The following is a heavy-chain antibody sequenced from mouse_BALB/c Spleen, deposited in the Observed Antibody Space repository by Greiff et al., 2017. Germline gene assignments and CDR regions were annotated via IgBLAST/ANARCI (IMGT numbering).Heavy chain of an antibody. CDR2: INPSTGYT. V-gene: IGHV1-7*01. D-gene: IGHD2-3*01. J-gene: IGHJ3*01. CDR1: GYTFTSYW. CDR3: ARGGYDGGPFAY. Sequence: VQLQQSGAELAKPGASVKMSCKASGYTFTSYWMHWVKQRPGQGLEWIGYINPSTGYTEYNQKFKDKATLTADKSSSTAYMQLSSLTSEDSAVYYCARGGYDGGPFAYWGQGTLVTVSA.